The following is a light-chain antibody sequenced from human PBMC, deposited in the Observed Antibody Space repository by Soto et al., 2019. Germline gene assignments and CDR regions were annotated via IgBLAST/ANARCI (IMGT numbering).Light chain of an antibody. V-gene: IGLV1-44*01. Sequence: QSVLTQPPSASGTPGQRVTISCSGSSSNIGSNTVTWYQQLPGTAPKLLIYSNDQRPSGVPDRFSGSKSGTSASLAINGLQSEDEADYYCAAWDDSLNGDVFGLGTKVTVL. CDR3: AAWDDSLNGDV. J-gene: IGLJ1*01. CDR2: SND. CDR1: SSNIGSNT.